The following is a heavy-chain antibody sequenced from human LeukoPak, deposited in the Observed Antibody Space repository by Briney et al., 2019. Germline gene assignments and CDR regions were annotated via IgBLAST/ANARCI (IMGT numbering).Heavy chain of an antibody. CDR2: IYPGDSDT. CDR1: GYIFTSNW. Sequence: GESLKISCKCSGYIFTSNWIGWVRQMPGKALEWMGIIYPGDSDTRYSPSFQGQVTISADKSISTAYLQWSSLKASDTGMYHCARPSTAANDYWGQGTLVTVSS. CDR3: ARPSTAANDY. D-gene: IGHD2-2*01. V-gene: IGHV5-51*01. J-gene: IGHJ4*02.